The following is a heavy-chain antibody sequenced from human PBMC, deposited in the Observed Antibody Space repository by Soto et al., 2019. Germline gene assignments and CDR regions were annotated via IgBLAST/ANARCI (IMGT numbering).Heavy chain of an antibody. CDR1: GESLSASF. D-gene: IGHD3-10*01. Sequence: QVQVQQRGAGLLKPSETLSLTCGVYGESLSASFWCWIRQPPGKGLEWIGEINDSGGTIYNPSLKSGVTMSVDTSNNHFSLSLRSVTAADTAVYYWATGRGVENYWGQGTLVTVSS. CDR3: ATGRGVENY. V-gene: IGHV4-34*01. J-gene: IGHJ4*02. CDR2: INDSGGT.